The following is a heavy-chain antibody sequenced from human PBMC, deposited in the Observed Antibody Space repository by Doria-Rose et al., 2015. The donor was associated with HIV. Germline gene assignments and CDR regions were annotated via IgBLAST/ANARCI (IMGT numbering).Heavy chain of an antibody. D-gene: IGHD6-13*01. V-gene: IGHV2-26*01. Sequence: QESGPVLVKPTETLTLTCTVSGVSLSSPGMGVSWIRQPPWKALEWLANTFSDDERSYKTSLKSRLTISRGTSKSQVVLTMTDMDPVDTATYYCARIKSSRWYHKYYFDFWGQGTLVIVSA. CDR1: GVSLSSPGMG. J-gene: IGHJ4*02. CDR3: ARIKSSRWYHKYYFDF. CDR2: TFSDDER.